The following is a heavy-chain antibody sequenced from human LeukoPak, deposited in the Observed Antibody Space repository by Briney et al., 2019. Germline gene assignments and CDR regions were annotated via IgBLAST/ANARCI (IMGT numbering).Heavy chain of an antibody. CDR3: ARGPYYYDRSDYYQDAFDI. CDR2: ISAYNGNT. CDR1: GYTFTSYG. D-gene: IGHD3-22*01. J-gene: IGHJ3*02. V-gene: IGHV1-18*01. Sequence: GASVKVSCKASGYTFTSYGISWGRQAPGQGLEWMGWISAYNGNTNYAQKIQGRVTMTTDTSTSTAYMELRSLRSDGTAVYYWARGPYYYDRSDYYQDAFDIWGQGTKVTVSS.